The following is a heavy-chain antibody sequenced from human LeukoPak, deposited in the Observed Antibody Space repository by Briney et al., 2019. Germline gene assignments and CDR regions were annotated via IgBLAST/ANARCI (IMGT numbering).Heavy chain of an antibody. Sequence: TGGSLRLSCAAPGFSFSTYWMRWARQTPGKGLEWVANIKGDGSEINYVDSVKGRFTISRDNAKNSLSLQMNSLTADDTGVYYCAREGLPYSGDHWGQGTLVTVSS. V-gene: IGHV3-7*01. CDR2: IKGDGSEI. CDR3: AREGLPYSGDH. CDR1: GFSFSTYW. D-gene: IGHD4-11*01. J-gene: IGHJ4*02.